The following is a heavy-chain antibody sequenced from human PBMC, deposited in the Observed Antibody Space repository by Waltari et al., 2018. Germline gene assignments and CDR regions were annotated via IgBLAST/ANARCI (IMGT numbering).Heavy chain of an antibody. V-gene: IGHV3-33*08. Sequence: QVQLVESGGGVVQPGKSLSLSCAGSGFGFSSFGIHWVRQAPGKGLEWVAIIWFDGSKIYYADSVKGRFTISRDNSRNTVYLQMNSLRPEDSGVYYCARCPDEYNYYYMEVWGRGTTVSVSS. CDR1: GFGFSSFG. CDR2: IWFDGSKI. CDR3: ARCPDEYNYYYMEV. J-gene: IGHJ6*03.